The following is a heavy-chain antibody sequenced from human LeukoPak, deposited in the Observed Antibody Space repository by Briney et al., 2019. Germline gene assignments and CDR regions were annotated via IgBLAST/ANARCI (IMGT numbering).Heavy chain of an antibody. CDR3: ARGRRGLVTEFAFDI. V-gene: IGHV4-34*01. CDR2: INHSGST. CDR1: GGSFSGYY. D-gene: IGHD3/OR15-3a*01. Sequence: PSETLSLTCAVYGGSFSGYYWSWIRHPRGKGLECIGEINHSGSTNYNPYLKSRVTISVDPSKNQFSLKLSSVTAADAAVYYCARGRRGLVTEFAFDIWGQETMDPVSS. J-gene: IGHJ3*02.